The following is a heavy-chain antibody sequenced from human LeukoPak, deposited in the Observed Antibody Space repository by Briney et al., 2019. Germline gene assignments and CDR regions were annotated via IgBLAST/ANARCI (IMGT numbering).Heavy chain of an antibody. Sequence: ASVKASCKASGYTFTSYGISWVRQAPGQGLEWMGWISAYNGNTNYAQKLQGRVTMTTDTSTSTAYMELRSLRSDDTAVYYRARKYSSSWYEDYYYMDVWGKGTTVTISS. CDR3: ARKYSSSWYEDYYYMDV. D-gene: IGHD6-13*01. CDR1: GYTFTSYG. J-gene: IGHJ6*03. CDR2: ISAYNGNT. V-gene: IGHV1-18*01.